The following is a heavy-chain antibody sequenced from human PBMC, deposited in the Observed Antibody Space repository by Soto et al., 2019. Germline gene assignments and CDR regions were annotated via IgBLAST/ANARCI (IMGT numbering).Heavy chain of an antibody. Sequence: QVQLVESGGGVVQPGRSLRLSCAASGFTFSSYGMHWVRQAPGKGLEWVAVISYDGSNKDYADSVKGRFTISRDNSKYTLYLNMNSMRAEDKAAYYCSKETYSGPLDYWGQGTLVTVSS. J-gene: IGHJ4*02. V-gene: IGHV3-30*18. CDR3: SKETYSGPLDY. CDR1: GFTFSSYG. CDR2: ISYDGSNK. D-gene: IGHD2-15*01.